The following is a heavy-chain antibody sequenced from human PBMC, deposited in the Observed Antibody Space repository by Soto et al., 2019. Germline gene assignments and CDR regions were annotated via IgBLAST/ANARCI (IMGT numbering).Heavy chain of an antibody. Sequence: ASVNVSCKASGYTFTSYDISWVRQAPGQGLEWMGWVSASNGNTNYAQKFQGRVTMTTDTSTSTAYMELRSLRSDDTAVYYCARRGTPDYGWFDPWGQGTLVTVSS. V-gene: IGHV1-18*01. CDR2: VSASNGNT. CDR3: ARRGTPDYGWFDP. CDR1: GYTFTSYD. J-gene: IGHJ5*02. D-gene: IGHD3-16*01.